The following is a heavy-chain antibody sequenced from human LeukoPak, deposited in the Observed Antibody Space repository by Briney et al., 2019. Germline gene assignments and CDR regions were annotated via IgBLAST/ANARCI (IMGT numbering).Heavy chain of an antibody. CDR2: IYPGDSDT. D-gene: IGHD3-10*01. CDR3: ARHLADGSGSYNWFDR. J-gene: IGHJ5*02. CDR1: GSSFTSYW. Sequence: GAPLQISCKGSGSSFTSYWIGGVRQLPGKGLEGMGIIYPGDSDTTYSPSFHGQVTISADKSIRTAYLQWSSLKASDTAMYYCARHLADGSGSYNWFDRWGQGTLVTVSS. V-gene: IGHV5-51*01.